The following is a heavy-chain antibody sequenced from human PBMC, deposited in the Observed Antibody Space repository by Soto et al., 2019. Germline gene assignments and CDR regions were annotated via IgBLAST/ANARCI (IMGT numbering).Heavy chain of an antibody. V-gene: IGHV1-2*04. Sequence: ASVKVSCKASGYTFTGYYMHWVRQAPGQGLEWMGWINPNSGGTNYAQKFQGWVTMTRDTSISTAYMELSRLRSDDTAVYYCARDLEVYGDYGTRKYYFDYWGQGTLVTVSS. CDR2: INPNSGGT. CDR1: GYTFTGYY. J-gene: IGHJ4*02. D-gene: IGHD4-17*01. CDR3: ARDLEVYGDYGTRKYYFDY.